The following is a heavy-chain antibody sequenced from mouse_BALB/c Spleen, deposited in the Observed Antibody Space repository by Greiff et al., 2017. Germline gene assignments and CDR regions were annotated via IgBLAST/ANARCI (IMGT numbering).Heavy chain of an antibody. D-gene: IGHD1-1*01. V-gene: IGHV5-12-2*01. CDR3: ARAVYYYGSSYDYAMDY. Sequence: EVKVVESGGGLVQPGGSLKLSCAASGFTFSSYTMSWVRQTPEKRLEWVAYISNGGGSTYYPDTVKGRFTISRDNAKNTMYLQMSSLKSEDTAMYYCARAVYYYGSSYDYAMDYWGQGTSVTVSS. CDR1: GFTFSSYT. CDR2: ISNGGGST. J-gene: IGHJ4*01.